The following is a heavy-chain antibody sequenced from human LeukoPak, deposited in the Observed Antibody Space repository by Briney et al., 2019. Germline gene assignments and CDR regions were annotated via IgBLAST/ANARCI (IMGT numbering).Heavy chain of an antibody. CDR3: AIGSYPCQY. V-gene: IGHV4-59*08. J-gene: IGHJ4*02. CDR1: SGSIGSYY. CDR2: IHDSGST. Sequence: PSETLSLTCSVSSGSIGSYYWGWIRQPPGKGLEWIALIHDSGSTNYNPSLKSQVTLSLDTSKNRLSLKLSSVTAADTAVYYCAIGSYPCQYWGQGTLVTVSS. D-gene: IGHD3-10*01.